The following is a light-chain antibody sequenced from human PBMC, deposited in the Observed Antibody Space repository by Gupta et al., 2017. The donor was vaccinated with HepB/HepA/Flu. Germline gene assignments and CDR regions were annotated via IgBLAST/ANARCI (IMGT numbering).Light chain of an antibody. Sequence: ELVLTHSPGTLSCSPGEGATLSCRASQSVRSGYLAWHQQKAGQAPRLIIYAASSSAAGTTGRFSGCGDAKDFTLTSHRREDEGCDVYYGQQDCSSVAFGGGTXVEIK. CDR1: QSVRSGY. CDR3: QQDCSSVA. J-gene: IGKJ4*01. V-gene: IGKV3-20*01. CDR2: AAS.